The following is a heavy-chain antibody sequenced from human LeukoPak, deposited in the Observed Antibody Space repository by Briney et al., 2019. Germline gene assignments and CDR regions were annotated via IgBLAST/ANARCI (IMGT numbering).Heavy chain of an antibody. CDR2: INTNGDHT. Sequence: GRSLRLSCAASGFTFSSYAMSWVRQAPGKGLEWVSTINTNGDHTYYADSVKGRFTISRDNSKNTLFVQMNSLRAEDTAVYYCAKVAASGNYYYMDVWGKGTTVTVSS. D-gene: IGHD2-15*01. V-gene: IGHV3-23*01. CDR3: AKVAASGNYYYMDV. CDR1: GFTFSSYA. J-gene: IGHJ6*03.